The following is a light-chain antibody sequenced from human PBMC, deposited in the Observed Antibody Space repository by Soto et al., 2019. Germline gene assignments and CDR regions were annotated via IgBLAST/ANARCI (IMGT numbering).Light chain of an antibody. CDR2: GAS. V-gene: IGKV1-39*01. J-gene: IGKJ2*03. CDR3: QQSLMTQYS. CDR1: QSVNRN. Sequence: DIQMTQSPSSLSASVGDRVTITCRASQSVNRNLHWYQQRPGKAPKLLISGASSLQSGVPSRFSGSGSGTDFTLTISSLQPEDFATYYCQQSLMTQYSFGQGTKLEIK.